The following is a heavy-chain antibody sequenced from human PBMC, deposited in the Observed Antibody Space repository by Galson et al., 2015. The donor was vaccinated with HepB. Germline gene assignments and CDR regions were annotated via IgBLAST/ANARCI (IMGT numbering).Heavy chain of an antibody. D-gene: IGHD1-26*01. V-gene: IGHV4-39*01. CDR1: GGSISSSSYY. CDR3: ARHGFPGGATTVWFDP. Sequence: ETLSLTCTVSGGSISSSSYYWGWIRQPPGKGLEWIGSIYYSGSTYYNPSLKSRVTISVDTSKNQFSLKLSSVTAADTAVYYCARHGFPGGATTVWFDPWGQGTLVTVSS. J-gene: IGHJ5*02. CDR2: IYYSGST.